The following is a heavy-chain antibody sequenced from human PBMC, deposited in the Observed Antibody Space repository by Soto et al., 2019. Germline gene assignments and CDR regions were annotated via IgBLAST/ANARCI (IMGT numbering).Heavy chain of an antibody. Sequence: QVQLVQSGAEVKKPGSSVKVSCKASGGTFSSYTISWVRQAPGQGLEWMGRIIPILCIANYAQKFQGRVQITADNSASTAYMELSSLRAEDTAVYYCARDGRDDSSGSYNWYFDLWGRGTLVTVSS. V-gene: IGHV1-69*08. CDR1: GGTFSSYT. J-gene: IGHJ2*01. CDR3: ARDGRDDSSGSYNWYFDL. D-gene: IGHD3-22*01. CDR2: IIPILCIA.